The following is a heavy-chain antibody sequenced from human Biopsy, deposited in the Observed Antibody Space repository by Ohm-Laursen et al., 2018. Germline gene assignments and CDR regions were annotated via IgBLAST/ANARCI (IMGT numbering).Heavy chain of an antibody. V-gene: IGHV4-59*12. D-gene: IGHD3-10*01. Sequence: SETLSLTCPLSGDSITRSYWSWIRQSPGKGLEWIGHVFDRGTTNYSPSLNNRVTMSVDTSKNQFSLRLTSVTAADTAVYYCVRGGSGSFPFDYWGPGTLVTVSS. J-gene: IGHJ4*02. CDR3: VRGGSGSFPFDY. CDR2: VFDRGTT. CDR1: GDSITRSY.